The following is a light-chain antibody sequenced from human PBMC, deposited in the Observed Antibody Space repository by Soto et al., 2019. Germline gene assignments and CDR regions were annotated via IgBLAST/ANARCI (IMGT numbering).Light chain of an antibody. Sequence: DIRMTQSPSTLSASVGDRVTITCRASQSLSSWLAWYQQKPGKAPKLLIYDASSLESGVPSRFSGSGSGTEFTLTISSLQPDDFATYYCQQYNSYASFGQGTKVDIK. CDR1: QSLSSW. V-gene: IGKV1-5*01. CDR3: QQYNSYAS. CDR2: DAS. J-gene: IGKJ1*01.